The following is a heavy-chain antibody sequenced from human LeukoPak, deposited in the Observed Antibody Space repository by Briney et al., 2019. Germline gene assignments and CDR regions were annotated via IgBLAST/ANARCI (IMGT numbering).Heavy chain of an antibody. CDR1: GFTFSSYS. V-gene: IGHV3-21*01. D-gene: IGHD6-19*01. J-gene: IGHJ3*02. Sequence: GGSLRLSCAASGFTFSSYSMNWVRQAPGKGLEWVSSISSSSSYIYYADSVKGRFTISRDNAKNPLYLQMNSLRAEDTAVYYCARGPLAVAGAFDIWGQGTMVTVSS. CDR3: ARGPLAVAGAFDI. CDR2: ISSSSSYI.